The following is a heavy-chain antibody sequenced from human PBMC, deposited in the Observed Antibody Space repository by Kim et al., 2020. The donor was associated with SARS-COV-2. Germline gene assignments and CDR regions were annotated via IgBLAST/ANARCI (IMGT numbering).Heavy chain of an antibody. CDR1: GDSVSSNSAA. J-gene: IGHJ5*02. CDR2: TYYRSKWYN. Sequence: SQTLSLTCAISGDSVSSNSAAWNWIRQSPSRGLEWLGRTYYRSKWYNDYAVSVKSRITINPDTSKNQFSLQLNSVTPEDTAVYYCAREALWFGELSYNWFDPWGQGTLVTVSS. CDR3: AREALWFGELSYNWFDP. D-gene: IGHD3-10*01. V-gene: IGHV6-1*01.